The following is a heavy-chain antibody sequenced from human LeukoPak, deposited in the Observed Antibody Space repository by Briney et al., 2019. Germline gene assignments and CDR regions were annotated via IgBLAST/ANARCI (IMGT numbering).Heavy chain of an antibody. D-gene: IGHD5-12*01. V-gene: IGHV3-74*01. CDR1: GFTFSSYW. J-gene: IGHJ4*02. Sequence: GGSLRLSCAASGFTFSSYWMHWVRQAPGKGLVWVSRINSDGSSTSYADPVKGRFTISRDNAKNTLYLQMNSLRAEDTAVYYCARAGNSGYGKIDYWGQGTLVTVSS. CDR2: INSDGSST. CDR3: ARAGNSGYGKIDY.